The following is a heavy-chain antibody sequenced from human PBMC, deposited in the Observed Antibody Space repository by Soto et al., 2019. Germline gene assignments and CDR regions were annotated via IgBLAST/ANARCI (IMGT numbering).Heavy chain of an antibody. D-gene: IGHD3-3*01. V-gene: IGHV4-34*01. J-gene: IGHJ4*02. CDR3: ARAHDFWGGRQQPIDS. CDR2: INHVGIT. Sequence: LXLTFAVSGGSFRGFYWTWIRQSPGKGLEWLGDINHVGITNYNPSLKSRVSIPVDTSKSQFSLKLSSVTAADTAVYYCARAHDFWGGRQQPIDSWGQGTLVTVYS. CDR1: GGSFRGFY.